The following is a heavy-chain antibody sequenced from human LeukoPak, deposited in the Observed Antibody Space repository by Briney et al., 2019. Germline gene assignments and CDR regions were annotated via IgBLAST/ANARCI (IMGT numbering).Heavy chain of an antibody. CDR1: GFTFSSYA. CDR2: ISGSGGGT. D-gene: IGHD1-26*01. CDR3: AKRIVGATNFMDY. Sequence: GGSLRLSCAASGFTFSSYAMSWVRQAPGKGLEWVSAISGSGGGTYYADSVKGRFTISRDNSKNTLYLQMNSLRAEDTAVYYCAKRIVGATNFMDYWGQGTLVTVSS. V-gene: IGHV3-23*01. J-gene: IGHJ4*02.